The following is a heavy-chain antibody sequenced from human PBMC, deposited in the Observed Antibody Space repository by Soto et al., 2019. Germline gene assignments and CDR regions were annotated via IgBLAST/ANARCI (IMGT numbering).Heavy chain of an antibody. CDR1: GGTFSSYT. CDR3: AREIVGASPYFDY. V-gene: IGHV1-69*08. CDR2: IIPILGIA. D-gene: IGHD1-26*01. Sequence: QVQLVQSGAAVKKPGSSVKVSCKASGGTFSSYTISWVRQAPGQGLEWMGRIIPILGIANYAQKFQGRVTITADKSTSTAYMELSSLRSEDTAVYYCAREIVGASPYFDYWGQGTLVTVSS. J-gene: IGHJ4*02.